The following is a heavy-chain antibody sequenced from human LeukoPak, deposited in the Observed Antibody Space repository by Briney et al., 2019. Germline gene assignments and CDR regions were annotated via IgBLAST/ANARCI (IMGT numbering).Heavy chain of an antibody. V-gene: IGHV3-23*01. Sequence: GGSLRLSCAVSGITLSNYGMSWVRKAPGKGLEWVAGMSGSGGGTNFADSVKGRFTVSRDNSKNTLYLQMKSLRAEDTAVYFCAKRGVVIRVILVGFYKEAYYFDSWGQGALVTVSS. J-gene: IGHJ4*02. CDR2: MSGSGGGT. CDR3: AKRGVVIRVILVGFYKEAYYFDS. D-gene: IGHD3-22*01. CDR1: GITLSNYG.